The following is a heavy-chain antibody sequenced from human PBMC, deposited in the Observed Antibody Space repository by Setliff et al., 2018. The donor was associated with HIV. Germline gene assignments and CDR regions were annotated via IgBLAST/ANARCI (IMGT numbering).Heavy chain of an antibody. CDR3: VRHVSSSAVFDP. CDR2: IHPRDSDT. V-gene: IGHV5-51*01. CDR1: GYSFTSYW. Sequence: GESLKISCKGSGYSFTSYWIAWVRQTPGKGLEWMGNIHPRDSDTRYSPSFQGQVTLSVDKSISTAYLQWGSLKASDTAMYYCVRHVSSSAVFDPWSQGTLVTVSS. J-gene: IGHJ5*02. D-gene: IGHD3-10*01.